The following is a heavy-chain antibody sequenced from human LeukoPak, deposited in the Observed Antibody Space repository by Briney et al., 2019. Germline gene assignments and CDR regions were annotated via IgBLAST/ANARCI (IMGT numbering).Heavy chain of an antibody. Sequence: GGSLRLSCAASGFAFSSYGMHWVRQAPGKGLEWVAYIHYDSSTEDYADSVKGRFTISRDNSKNTLYLQMNSLRAEDTAVYYCARDSHARSYSGSHADYWGQGTLVTVSS. D-gene: IGHD1-26*01. CDR1: GFAFSSYG. J-gene: IGHJ4*02. CDR3: ARDSHARSYSGSHADY. CDR2: IHYDSSTE. V-gene: IGHV3-30*02.